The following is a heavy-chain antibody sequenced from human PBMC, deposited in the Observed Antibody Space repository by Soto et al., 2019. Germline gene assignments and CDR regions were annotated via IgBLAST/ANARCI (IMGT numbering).Heavy chain of an antibody. CDR3: ARDNSYSTDY. D-gene: IGHD4-4*01. CDR2: INSDGSTT. J-gene: IGHJ4*02. Sequence: GGSLRLSCATSGFTFSSRWMHWVRQAPGKGLVWVSYINSDGSTTTYADSVKGRFTISRDNAKNTVYLQMNSLRVDDTAVYYCARDNSYSTDYWGQGTLVTVSS. V-gene: IGHV3-74*01. CDR1: GFTFSSRW.